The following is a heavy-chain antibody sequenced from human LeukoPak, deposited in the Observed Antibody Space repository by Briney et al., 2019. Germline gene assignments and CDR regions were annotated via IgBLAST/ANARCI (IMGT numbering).Heavy chain of an antibody. V-gene: IGHV3-7*01. J-gene: IGHJ4*02. Sequence: GGSLRLSCAASGFTFSSYWMNWVRQAPGKGLEWVANIKQDGSEKYYVDSVKGRFTISRDNAKNSLYLQMNSLRAEDTAVYYCARDGLMTTVTMMGFDYWGQGTLVTVSS. CDR1: GFTFSSYW. D-gene: IGHD4-17*01. CDR3: ARDGLMTTVTMMGFDY. CDR2: IKQDGSEK.